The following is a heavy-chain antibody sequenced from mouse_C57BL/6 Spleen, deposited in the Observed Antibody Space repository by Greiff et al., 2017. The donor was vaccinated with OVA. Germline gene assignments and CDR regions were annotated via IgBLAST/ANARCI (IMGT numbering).Heavy chain of an antibody. D-gene: IGHD1-1*01. Sequence: VQLQQSGAELAKPGASVKLSCKASGYTFTSYWMHWVKQRPGQGLEWIGYINPSSGYTKYNQKFKDKATVTADKSSSTAYMQLSSLTYEDSAVYYCARWSTVPDFDYWGQGTTLTVAS. CDR1: GYTFTSYW. V-gene: IGHV1-7*01. CDR2: INPSSGYT. CDR3: ARWSTVPDFDY. J-gene: IGHJ2*01.